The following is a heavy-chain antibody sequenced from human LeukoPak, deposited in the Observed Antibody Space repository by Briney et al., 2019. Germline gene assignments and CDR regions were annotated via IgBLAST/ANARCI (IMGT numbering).Heavy chain of an antibody. Sequence: SETLSLTCTVSGGSISSYYWSWIRQPPGKGLEGIGYIYYSGSTNYNPSLKSRVTISVDTSKNQFSLKLSSMTAADTAVYYCAREVVAANWYDWFDPWGQGTLVTVSS. CDR2: IYYSGST. CDR1: GGSISSYY. J-gene: IGHJ5*02. CDR3: AREVVAANWYDWFDP. V-gene: IGHV4-59*01. D-gene: IGHD2-15*01.